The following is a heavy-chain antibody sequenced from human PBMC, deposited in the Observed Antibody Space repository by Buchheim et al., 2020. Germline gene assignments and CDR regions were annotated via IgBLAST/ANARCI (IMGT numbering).Heavy chain of an antibody. V-gene: IGHV4-39*01. CDR3: ARRGGYSYGYSDY. D-gene: IGHD5-18*01. J-gene: IGHJ4*02. CDR2: IYYRGSA. Sequence: QLQLQESGPGLVKPSETLSLTCTVSGGSISNSNHYWDWIRQPPGKGLEWIGNIYYRGSAYYNPSLKSRVTISVDTSKNQFSLKLTSVTAPDTAVYFCARRGGYSYGYSDYWGQGTL. CDR1: GGSISNSNHY.